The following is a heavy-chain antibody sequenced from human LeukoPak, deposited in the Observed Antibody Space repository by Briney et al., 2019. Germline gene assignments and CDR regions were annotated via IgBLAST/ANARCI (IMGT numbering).Heavy chain of an antibody. CDR3: ARGIGSNRYYYYMDV. Sequence: SETLSLTCTVSGGSISSYYWSWIRQPSGKGLEWIGYVYYSGSTNYNPSLESRVTISVDTSKNHFSLKLSSVTAADTAVYYCARGIGSNRYYYYMDVWGKGTTVTVSS. J-gene: IGHJ6*03. CDR1: GGSISSYY. D-gene: IGHD1-14*01. CDR2: VYYSGST. V-gene: IGHV4-59*01.